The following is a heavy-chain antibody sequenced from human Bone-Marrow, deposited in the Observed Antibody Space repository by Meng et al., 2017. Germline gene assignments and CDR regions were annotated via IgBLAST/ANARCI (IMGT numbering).Heavy chain of an antibody. Sequence: VRVVGSGGGLVKPGGSLRLSCVASGLSFTDAWMSWVRQAPGKGLEWVGRIKRNSDGGTIDYAAPVKGRFTISRDDSKNTLYLQMDSLITEDTAVYFCATGAAAADHWGQGTLVTVSS. CDR2: IKRNSDGGTI. V-gene: IGHV3-15*01. CDR3: ATGAAAADH. CDR1: GLSFTDAW. D-gene: IGHD6-13*01. J-gene: IGHJ4*02.